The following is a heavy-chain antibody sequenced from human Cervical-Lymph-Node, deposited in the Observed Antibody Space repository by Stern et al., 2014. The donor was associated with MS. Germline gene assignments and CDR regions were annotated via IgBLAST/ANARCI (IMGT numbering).Heavy chain of an antibody. Sequence: QVQLVESGAEVKKPGSSVKVSCKASGGSFSSYGISWVRQSPGQGLEGMGGIIPIFGRTNYAQKFQGRVTITADESTTTAYMELSSLRSEDTAVYYCVREFNSDTSGYYFCYWGQGTLVTVSS. V-gene: IGHV1-69*01. CDR1: GGSFSSYG. D-gene: IGHD3-22*01. CDR2: IIPIFGRT. J-gene: IGHJ4*02. CDR3: VREFNSDTSGYYFCY.